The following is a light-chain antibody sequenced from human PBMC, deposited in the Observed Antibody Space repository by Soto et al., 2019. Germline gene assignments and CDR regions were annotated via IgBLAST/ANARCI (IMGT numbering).Light chain of an antibody. J-gene: IGKJ1*01. CDR3: YQYDSSPWT. CDR2: DAS. V-gene: IGKV3-20*01. CDR1: HSFSGNY. Sequence: EVVMTQSPGTLSLSPGEAATLSCRASHSFSGNYLAWYQQKPGQSPRLVIYDASSRATGIPDRFSGSGSGTDFTLTISRLEPEDFAVYFCYQYDSSPWTFGQGTKVDIK.